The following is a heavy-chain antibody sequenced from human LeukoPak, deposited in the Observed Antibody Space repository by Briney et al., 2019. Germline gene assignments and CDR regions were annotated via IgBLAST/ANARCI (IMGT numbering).Heavy chain of an antibody. D-gene: IGHD2-2*01. CDR3: ARGIVVVPAAFDP. CDR1: GYTFTGYY. Sequence: ASVKVSCKASGYTFTGYYMHWVRQTPGQGLEWMGWINPNSGGTNYAQKFQGRVTMTRDTSISAAYMELSRLRSDDTAVYYCARGIVVVPAAFDPWGQGTLVTVSS. V-gene: IGHV1-2*02. J-gene: IGHJ5*02. CDR2: INPNSGGT.